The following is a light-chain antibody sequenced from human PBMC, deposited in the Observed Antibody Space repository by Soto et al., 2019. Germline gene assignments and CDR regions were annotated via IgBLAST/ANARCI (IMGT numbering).Light chain of an antibody. CDR1: QSVSGY. CDR2: GAS. Sequence: EIVMAQSPVTLSVSPGESATLSCRASQSVSGYVAWYQQKPGQAPRLLIYGASSRATGIPDRFRASASGTDFTLTISRLEPEDFAVYFCQQYGGSPAITFGQGTRLEIK. J-gene: IGKJ5*01. V-gene: IGKV3-20*01. CDR3: QQYGGSPAIT.